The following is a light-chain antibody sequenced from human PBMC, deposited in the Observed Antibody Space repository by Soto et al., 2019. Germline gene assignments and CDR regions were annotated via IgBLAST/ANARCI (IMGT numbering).Light chain of an antibody. CDR1: SSDVGGYNY. Sequence: QSVLTQPASVSGSPGQSITISCTGTSSDVGGYNYVSWHQQHPGKAPKLMIYEVSNRPSGVSHRFSGSKSGNTASLTISGLQAEDEADYYCSSYTSSSSSVFGAGTKVTVL. V-gene: IGLV2-14*01. CDR3: SSYTSSSSSV. J-gene: IGLJ1*01. CDR2: EVS.